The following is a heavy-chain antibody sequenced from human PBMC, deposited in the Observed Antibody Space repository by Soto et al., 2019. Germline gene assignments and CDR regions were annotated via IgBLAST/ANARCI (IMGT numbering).Heavy chain of an antibody. CDR2: ISSSSSTI. CDR1: GFTFSTYW. D-gene: IGHD2-2*01. J-gene: IGHJ6*02. Sequence: GGSLRLSCAASGFTFSTYWMSWARQAPGKGLEWVSYISSSSSTIYYADSVKGRFTISRDNAKNSLYLQMNSLRDEDTAVYYCARDETVLSSPYGMEVWGQGTTVTVSS. CDR3: ARDETVLSSPYGMEV. V-gene: IGHV3-48*02.